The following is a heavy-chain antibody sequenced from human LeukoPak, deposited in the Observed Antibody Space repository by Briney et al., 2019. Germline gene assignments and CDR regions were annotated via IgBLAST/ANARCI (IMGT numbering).Heavy chain of an antibody. CDR1: GFTFDDYT. J-gene: IGHJ4*02. D-gene: IGHD1-26*01. Sequence: GGSLRLSCAAAGFTFDDYTMHWVRQAPGKCLEWVSLISWDGVVTHYADSVKGRFTISRVKTKNSLYLQMNSLRPEDTAFYHCANDLSGGSYYGPFDHWRQATLVTVSS. CDR2: ISWDGVVT. CDR3: ANDLSGGSYYGPFDH. V-gene: IGHV3-43*01.